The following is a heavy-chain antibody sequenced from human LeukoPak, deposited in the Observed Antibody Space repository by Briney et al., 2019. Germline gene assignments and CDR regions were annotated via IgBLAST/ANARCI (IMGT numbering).Heavy chain of an antibody. V-gene: IGHV3-43*02. J-gene: IGHJ4*02. D-gene: IGHD5-12*01. Sequence: HGRSLSLSCAVSGFTFDDYAMQWVRQAQGRGLEWVSLISGVGGSTYYADSVKGRFTISRDNSKNSLYLQMNSLRTEDTALYYCAKVRGGYSGYDYFDYWGQGTLVTVSS. CDR1: GFTFDDYA. CDR2: ISGVGGST. CDR3: AKVRGGYSGYDYFDY.